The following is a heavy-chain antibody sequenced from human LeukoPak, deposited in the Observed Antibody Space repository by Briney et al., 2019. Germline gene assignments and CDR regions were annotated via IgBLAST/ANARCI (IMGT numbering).Heavy chain of an antibody. Sequence: GGSLRLSCAASGFTFSSYGMHWVRQAPGKGLEWVAVIWYDGSNKYYADSVKGRFTISRDNSKNTLYLQMNSLRAEDTAVYYCARGGDYGDYSYMDYWGQGTLVTVSS. CDR1: GFTFSSYG. CDR2: IWYDGSNK. J-gene: IGHJ4*02. V-gene: IGHV3-33*01. D-gene: IGHD4-17*01. CDR3: ARGGDYGDYSYMDY.